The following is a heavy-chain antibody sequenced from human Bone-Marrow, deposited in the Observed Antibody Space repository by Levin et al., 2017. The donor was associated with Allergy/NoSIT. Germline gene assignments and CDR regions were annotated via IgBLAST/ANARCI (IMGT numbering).Heavy chain of an antibody. CDR1: GFTFDNYA. CDR3: VKDIQTPEAPGMVLQF. D-gene: IGHD5-24*01. V-gene: IGHV3-9*01. J-gene: IGHJ1*01. CDR2: ISWNSAEI. Sequence: GGSLRLSCAASGFTFDNYAMHWVRQPPGKGLEWVSGISWNSAEIGYGDSVKGRFTISRDNAKNSLYLQMNSLRPEDTAFYYCVKDIQTPEAPGMVLQFWGQGTLVMVSS.